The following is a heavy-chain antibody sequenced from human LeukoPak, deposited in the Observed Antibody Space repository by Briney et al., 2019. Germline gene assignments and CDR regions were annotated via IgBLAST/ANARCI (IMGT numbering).Heavy chain of an antibody. V-gene: IGHV3-53*01. CDR3: ARSLWGSSLDY. Sequence: GGSLRLSCVASEFIVSNNYMSWVRQAPGKGLEWVSVIYSGGSTSYADSVKGRFTISRDNSKNTLYLQMNSLRAEDTAVYYCARSLWGSSLDYWGQGTLVTVSS. CDR1: EFIVSNNY. CDR2: IYSGGST. J-gene: IGHJ4*02. D-gene: IGHD6-13*01.